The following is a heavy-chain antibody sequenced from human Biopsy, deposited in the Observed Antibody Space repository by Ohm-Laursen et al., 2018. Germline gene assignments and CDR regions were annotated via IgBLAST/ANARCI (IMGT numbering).Heavy chain of an antibody. V-gene: IGHV4-59*01. CDR3: ARARIKTSGVLIPETYYFDS. D-gene: IGHD3-3*01. CDR2: FYYSGST. CDR1: GDSISIYY. J-gene: IGHJ4*02. Sequence: TLSLTCNVSGDSISIYYWSWIRQPPGKGLEWIGNFYYSGSTNYNPSLKSRITMSLDRSKSQVSLRTNSVTAADTAVYYCARARIKTSGVLIPETYYFDSWGQGTLVTVSS.